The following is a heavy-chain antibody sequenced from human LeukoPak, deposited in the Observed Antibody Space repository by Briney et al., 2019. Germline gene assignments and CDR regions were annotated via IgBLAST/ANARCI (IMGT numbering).Heavy chain of an antibody. V-gene: IGHV4-34*01. CDR1: GGSFSGYY. CDR2: INHSGST. D-gene: IGHD2-15*01. Sequence: SETLSLTCAVYGGSFSGYYWSWIRQPPGKGLEWIGEINHSGSTNYNPSLKSRVTISVDTSKNQFSLKLSSVTAADTAVYYCARSRVVAAKTITSYYFDYWGQGTLVTVSS. J-gene: IGHJ4*02. CDR3: ARSRVVAAKTITSYYFDY.